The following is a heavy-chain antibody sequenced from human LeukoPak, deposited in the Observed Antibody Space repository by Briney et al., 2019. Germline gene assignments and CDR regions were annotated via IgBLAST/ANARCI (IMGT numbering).Heavy chain of an antibody. Sequence: SETLSLTCTVSGGSVSSYYWSWIRQPPGKGLEWIGYIYDSGSTNYNPSLKSRVTISVDTSKNQFSLKLSSVTAADTAVYYCARVGGTNYYYYGMDVWGQGTTVTVSS. CDR3: ARVGGTNYYYYGMDV. CDR2: IYDSGST. V-gene: IGHV4-59*02. D-gene: IGHD1-1*01. J-gene: IGHJ6*02. CDR1: GGSVSSYY.